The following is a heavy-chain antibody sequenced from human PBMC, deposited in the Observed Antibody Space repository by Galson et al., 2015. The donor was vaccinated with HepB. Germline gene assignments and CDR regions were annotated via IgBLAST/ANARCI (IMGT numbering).Heavy chain of an antibody. D-gene: IGHD6-19*01. V-gene: IGHV1-18*01. CDR2: ISAYNGNT. CDR1: GYTFTSYG. J-gene: IGHJ6*02. Sequence: SCKASGYTFTSYGISWVRQAPGQGLEWMGWISAYNGNTNYAQKLQGRVTMTTDTSTSTAYMELRSLRSDDTAVYYCARGGKPKWLVVSMDVWGQGTTVTVSS. CDR3: ARGGKPKWLVVSMDV.